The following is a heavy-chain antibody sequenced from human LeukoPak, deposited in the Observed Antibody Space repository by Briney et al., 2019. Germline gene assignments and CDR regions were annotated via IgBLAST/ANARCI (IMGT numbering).Heavy chain of an antibody. CDR3: AEERFGESIAVVGY. Sequence: PGGSLRLSCAASGFTFSNAWMSWVRQAPGKGLEWVAVISYDGSNKYYADSVKGRFTISRDNSKNTLYLQMNSLRAEDTAVYYCAEERFGESIAVVGYWGQGTLVTVSS. D-gene: IGHD6-19*01. CDR2: ISYDGSNK. J-gene: IGHJ4*02. CDR1: GFTFSNAW. V-gene: IGHV3-30*18.